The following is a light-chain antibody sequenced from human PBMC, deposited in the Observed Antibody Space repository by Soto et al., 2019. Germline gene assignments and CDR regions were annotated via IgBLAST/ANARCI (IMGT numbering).Light chain of an antibody. CDR3: QQSYSTPLT. CDR2: DAS. CDR1: QMISRW. J-gene: IGKJ4*01. Sequence: DIQMTQSPSTLSASVVDRVSITFRSSQMISRWLAWFQQNPGKAPKLLIYDASSLESGVPSRFSGSGSGTDFTLTISSLQPEDFATYYCQQSYSTPLTFGGGTKVDI. V-gene: IGKV1-39*01.